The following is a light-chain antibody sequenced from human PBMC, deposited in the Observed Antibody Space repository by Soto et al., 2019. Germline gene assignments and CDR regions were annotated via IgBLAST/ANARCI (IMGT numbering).Light chain of an antibody. Sequence: AIQLTQSPSSLSASVGDRVTITCRASQGISSALAWYQQKPGKAPKLLIYDASSLESGGPSRFSGSGSGTDFTLTISSLQPEDFATYYCQQFNSYPQKNTFGQGTKLEIK. J-gene: IGKJ2*01. V-gene: IGKV1-13*02. CDR2: DAS. CDR3: QQFNSYPQKNT. CDR1: QGISSA.